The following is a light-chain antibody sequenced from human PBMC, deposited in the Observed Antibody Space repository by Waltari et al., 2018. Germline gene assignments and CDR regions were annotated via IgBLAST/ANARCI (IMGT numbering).Light chain of an antibody. CDR1: QSLLHSSGNYF. Sequence: DIVMTQSPFSLTVAPGEPASIFCRSSQSLLHSSGNYFLDWYLQKPGQSPQLLFYFGANRAAGFPDRFSGIVSGTDFTLMISRVEAGDVWVYYCMHLKETPVTFGQGTRLEI. J-gene: IGKJ5*01. V-gene: IGKV2-28*01. CDR2: FGA. CDR3: MHLKETPVT.